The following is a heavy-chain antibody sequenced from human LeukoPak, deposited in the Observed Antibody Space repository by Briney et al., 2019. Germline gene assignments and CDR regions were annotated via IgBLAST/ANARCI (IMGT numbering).Heavy chain of an antibody. CDR3: ARERARRGEVSVDY. CDR1: GFTFSSYS. Sequence: PGGSLRLSCAASGFTFSSYSVNWVRQAPGKGLEWVSSISSSSSYIYYADSVKGRFTISRDNAKNSLYLQMNSLRAEDTAVYYCARERARRGEVSVDYWGQGTLVTVSS. J-gene: IGHJ4*02. V-gene: IGHV3-21*01. D-gene: IGHD3-10*01. CDR2: ISSSSSYI.